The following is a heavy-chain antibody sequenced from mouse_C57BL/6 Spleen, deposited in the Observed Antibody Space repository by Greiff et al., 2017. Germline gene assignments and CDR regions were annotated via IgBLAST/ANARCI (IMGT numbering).Heavy chain of an antibody. CDR1: GYTFTSYW. CDR2: IDPSDSYT. Sequence: QVQLQQPGAELVKPGASVKLSCKASGYTFTSYWMQWVKQRPGQGLEWIGEIDPSDSYTNYNQKFKGKATLTVDTSSSTAYMQLSSLTSEDSAIYYCASRNYGSSPYWYFDVWGTGTTVTVSS. V-gene: IGHV1-50*01. J-gene: IGHJ1*03. CDR3: ASRNYGSSPYWYFDV. D-gene: IGHD1-1*01.